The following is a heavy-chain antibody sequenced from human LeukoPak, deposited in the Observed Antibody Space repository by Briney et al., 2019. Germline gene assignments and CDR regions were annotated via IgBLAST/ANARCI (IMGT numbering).Heavy chain of an antibody. J-gene: IGHJ6*02. D-gene: IGHD2-2*01. Sequence: SETLSLTCAVYGGSFSGYYWSWIRQPPGKGLEWIGEIDHSGSTNYNPSLKSRVTISVDTSKNQFSLKLSSVTAADTAVYYCARTDIVVVPAAMEYYYYGMDVWGQGTTVTVSS. CDR1: GGSFSGYY. CDR3: ARTDIVVVPAAMEYYYYGMDV. CDR2: IDHSGST. V-gene: IGHV4-34*01.